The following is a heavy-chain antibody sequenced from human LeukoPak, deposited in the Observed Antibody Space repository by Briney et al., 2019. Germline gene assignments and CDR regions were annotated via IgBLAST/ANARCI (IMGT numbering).Heavy chain of an antibody. D-gene: IGHD3-10*01. CDR2: IYSGGST. Sequence: PGGSLRLSCAASGFTVSSNYMSWVRQAPGKGLEWVSVIYSGGSTYYADSVKGRFTISRDNSKNTLYLQMNSLRAEDTAVYYCARYLSGSYDTDPFDYWGQGTLVTGSS. V-gene: IGHV3-53*01. J-gene: IGHJ4*02. CDR1: GFTVSSNY. CDR3: ARYLSGSYDTDPFDY.